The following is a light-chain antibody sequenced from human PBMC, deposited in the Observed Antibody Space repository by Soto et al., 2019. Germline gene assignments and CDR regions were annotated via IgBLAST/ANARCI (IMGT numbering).Light chain of an antibody. CDR1: QDISNY. J-gene: IGKJ4*01. CDR3: QQYDNLPLT. Sequence: DIQMTQSPSSLSGSVRDRFTITCQSSQDISNYLNWYQQKPGKAPKLLINDASNLETGVPSRFSGSGSGTDFTFTISSLQPEDIATYYCQQYDNLPLTFGGGTKVDIK. CDR2: DAS. V-gene: IGKV1-33*01.